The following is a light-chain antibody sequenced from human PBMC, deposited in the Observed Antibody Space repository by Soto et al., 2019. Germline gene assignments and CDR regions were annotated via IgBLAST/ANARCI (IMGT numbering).Light chain of an antibody. Sequence: EIVLTQSPGTLSLSPGERATLSCRASQSVSSSYLAWYQQKPGQAPRLLIYGASSRATGIPDRFSGSGSGTDFTLTISRLEPEDFAVYYCQQYGSSPFAFFGQGTRLEIK. J-gene: IGKJ5*01. V-gene: IGKV3-20*01. CDR1: QSVSSSY. CDR2: GAS. CDR3: QQYGSSPFAF.